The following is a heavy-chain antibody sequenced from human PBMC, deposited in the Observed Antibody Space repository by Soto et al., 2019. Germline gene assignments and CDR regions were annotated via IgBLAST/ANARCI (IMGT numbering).Heavy chain of an antibody. V-gene: IGHV4-39*01. D-gene: IGHD3-22*01. J-gene: IGHJ5*02. CDR1: GGSISSSDFY. Sequence: QLQLQESGPGLVTPSETLSLTCTVSGGSISSSDFYWGWLRQPPGKGLDFIGSMYYSGTTYYNPSLKNRITISVDTSKNQFSLKLISVTAADTAVYYCAVVDSTGNWFDPWGQGALVTVSS. CDR2: MYYSGTT. CDR3: AVVDSTGNWFDP.